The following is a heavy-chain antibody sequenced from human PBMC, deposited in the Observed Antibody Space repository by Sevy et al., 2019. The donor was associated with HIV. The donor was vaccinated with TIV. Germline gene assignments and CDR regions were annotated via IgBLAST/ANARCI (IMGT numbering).Heavy chain of an antibody. CDR1: GFSFDDYA. Sequence: GGSLRLSCAASGFSFDDYAMHWVRQAPGKGLEWVSGISWNSGSIGYADSVKGRFTISRDNAKNSLYLQMNSLRAEDMALYYCAKDMGVRGVMARNPDNWGQGTLVTVFS. CDR3: AKDMGVRGVMARNPDN. V-gene: IGHV3-9*03. J-gene: IGHJ4*02. CDR2: ISWNSGSI. D-gene: IGHD3-10*01.